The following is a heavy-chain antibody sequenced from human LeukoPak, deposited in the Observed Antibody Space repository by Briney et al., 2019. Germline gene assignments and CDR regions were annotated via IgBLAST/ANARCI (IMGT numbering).Heavy chain of an antibody. Sequence: GGSLRLSCAASGLPFSSHGMSWVRQAPGKGLEWVSSISSSSSYIYYADSVKGRFTISRDNAKNSLFLQMNSLRAEDTAVYYCARVTVTAGSELQKFDYWGQGTLVTVSS. CDR2: ISSSSSYI. CDR1: GLPFSSHG. V-gene: IGHV3-21*01. D-gene: IGHD4-11*01. J-gene: IGHJ4*02. CDR3: ARVTVTAGSELQKFDY.